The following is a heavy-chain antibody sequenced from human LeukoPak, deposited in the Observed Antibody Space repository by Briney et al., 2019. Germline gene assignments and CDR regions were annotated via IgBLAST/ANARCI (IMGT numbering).Heavy chain of an antibody. CDR3: ASLSGWYNY. Sequence: SEILSLTCTVSNYSISSSSYYWGWIRQPPGKGLEWIGSIYYSGSTYYNPSLKSRVTISVDTSKNQFSLKLSSVTAADTAVYYCASLSGWYNYWGQGTLVTVSS. CDR1: NYSISSSSYY. J-gene: IGHJ4*02. V-gene: IGHV4-39*07. CDR2: IYYSGST. D-gene: IGHD6-19*01.